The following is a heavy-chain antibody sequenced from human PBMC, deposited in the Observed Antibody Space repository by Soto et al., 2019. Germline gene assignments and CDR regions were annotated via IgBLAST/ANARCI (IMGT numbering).Heavy chain of an antibody. Sequence: QLQLQESGPGLVKPSETLSLTCAVSGASISRTGFHWGWIRQPPGQGLEWIGSIYEGETTFYNSSLKSRVTISADTSKNHFSLKLCSVTAADTAVYYCARRGSGHTFDYWGQGTLVTVSS. CDR1: GASISRTGFH. CDR2: IYEGETT. V-gene: IGHV4-39*01. D-gene: IGHD3-10*01. CDR3: ARRGSGHTFDY. J-gene: IGHJ4*02.